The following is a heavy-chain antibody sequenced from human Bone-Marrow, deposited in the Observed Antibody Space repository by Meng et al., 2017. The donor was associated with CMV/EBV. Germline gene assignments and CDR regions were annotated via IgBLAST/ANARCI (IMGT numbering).Heavy chain of an antibody. V-gene: IGHV1-46*01. D-gene: IGHD3-3*01. J-gene: IGHJ6*02. CDR1: GYTFTSYY. Sequence: SVKVSCKASGYTFTSYYMHWVRQAPGQGLEWMGIINPSGGSTSYAQKFQGRVTMTRDTSTSTVYMELSSLRSEDTAVYYCARSPTIFGVASGGGMDVWGQGTTVTVSS. CDR2: INPSGGST. CDR3: ARSPTIFGVASGGGMDV.